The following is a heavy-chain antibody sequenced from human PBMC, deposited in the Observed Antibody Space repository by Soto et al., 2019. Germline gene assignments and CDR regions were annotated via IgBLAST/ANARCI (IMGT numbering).Heavy chain of an antibody. Sequence: QLQLQESGSGLVKPSQTLSLTCAVSGGSISSGGYSWSWIRQPPGKGLEWIGYIYHSGSTYYNPPLKSLAXXSXDXXRNQFSLKLSSVTAADTAVYYCAGGGGYSYGSIDYWGQGTLVTVSS. CDR2: IYHSGST. V-gene: IGHV4-30-2*01. CDR1: GGSISSGGYS. J-gene: IGHJ4*02. D-gene: IGHD5-18*01. CDR3: AGGGGYSYGSIDY.